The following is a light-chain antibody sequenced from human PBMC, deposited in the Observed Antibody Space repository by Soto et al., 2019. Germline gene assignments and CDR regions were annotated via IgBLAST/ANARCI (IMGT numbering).Light chain of an antibody. Sequence: DIPMTQSPSSLSAFVGDRVTITCQASQDISTYLSWYQQRPGKAPKLLIFEASNLGTGVPSRFSGSGSRTHFSLTISSLQPEDIATYYCQQYEDLPRTFGQGTRLEIK. V-gene: IGKV1-33*01. J-gene: IGKJ5*01. CDR1: QDISTY. CDR2: EAS. CDR3: QQYEDLPRT.